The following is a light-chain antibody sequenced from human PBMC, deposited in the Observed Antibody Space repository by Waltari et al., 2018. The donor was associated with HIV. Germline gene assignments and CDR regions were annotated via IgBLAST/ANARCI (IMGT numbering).Light chain of an antibody. CDR3: QQYNNWRRT. CDR1: QSVSTN. J-gene: IGKJ4*01. CDR2: GAS. Sequence: EIVMTQSPATLSVSPGERATLSCRASQSVSTNLAWYQQIPGHAPRLLIYGASTRASGIPVRFSGSGSGTEFTLTISSLQSEDFAVYYCQQYNNWRRTFGGGTKVEIK. V-gene: IGKV3-15*01.